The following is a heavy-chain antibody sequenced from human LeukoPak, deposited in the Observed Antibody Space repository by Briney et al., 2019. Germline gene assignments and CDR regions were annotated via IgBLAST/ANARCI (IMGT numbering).Heavy chain of an antibody. V-gene: IGHV3-23*01. CDR2: ISGSGGST. J-gene: IGHJ4*02. CDR1: GFTFSSYA. CDR3: AKDNYYDSSGSFDY. Sequence: PGGSLRLSCAASGFTFSSYAMSWVRQAPGKGPEWVPAISGSGGSTYYADSVKGRFTISRDNSKNTLYLQMNSLRAEDTAVYYCAKDNYYDSSGSFDYWGQGTLVTVSS. D-gene: IGHD3-22*01.